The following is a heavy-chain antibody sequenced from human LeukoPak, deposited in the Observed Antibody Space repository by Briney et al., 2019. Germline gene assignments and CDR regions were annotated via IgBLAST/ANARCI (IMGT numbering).Heavy chain of an antibody. V-gene: IGHV4-39*07. J-gene: IGHJ6*03. CDR3: ARAPPGAYMDV. Sequence: PSETLSLTCTVSGGSISSSSYYWGWIRQPPGKGLEWIGSIYYSGSTYYNPSLKSRVTISVDTSKNQFSLKLSSVTAADTAVYYCARAPPGAYMDVWGKGTTVTVSS. CDR1: GGSISSSSYY. D-gene: IGHD1-26*01. CDR2: IYYSGST.